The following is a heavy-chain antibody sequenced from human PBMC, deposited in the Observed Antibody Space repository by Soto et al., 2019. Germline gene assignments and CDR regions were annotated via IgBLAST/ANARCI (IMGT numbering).Heavy chain of an antibody. CDR2: ISAYNGKT. D-gene: IGHD5-12*01. Sequence: QVQLVQSGGEVKKPVASVKLSCTASGYTFTSYGISWVRQAPGQGLEWMGWISAYNGKTNYAQNVQGRVTMTADTSTRTAYMDLRSLRSDDTAVYYCARGGDVNYYHGMEVWGQGTTVTVSS. J-gene: IGHJ6*02. V-gene: IGHV1-18*01. CDR1: GYTFTSYG. CDR3: ARGGDVNYYHGMEV.